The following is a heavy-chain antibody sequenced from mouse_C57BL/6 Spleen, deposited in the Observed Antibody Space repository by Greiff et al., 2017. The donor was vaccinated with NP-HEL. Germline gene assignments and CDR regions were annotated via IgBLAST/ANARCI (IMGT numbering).Heavy chain of an antibody. D-gene: IGHD1-1*01. CDR2: ISDGGSYT. V-gene: IGHV5-4*01. J-gene: IGHJ2*01. Sequence: EVHLVESGGGLVKPGGSLKLSCAASGFTFSSYAMSWVRQTPEKRLEWVATISDGGSYTYYPDNVKGRFTISRDNAKNNLYLQMSHLKSEDTAMYYCARDRGELLRSVFDYWGQGTTLTVSS. CDR1: GFTFSSYA. CDR3: ARDRGELLRSVFDY.